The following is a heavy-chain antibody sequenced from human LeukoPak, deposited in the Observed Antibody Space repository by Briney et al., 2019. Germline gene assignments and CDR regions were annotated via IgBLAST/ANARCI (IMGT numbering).Heavy chain of an antibody. CDR2: ISAYNGNT. V-gene: IGHV1-18*01. CDR3: AREGLLGSSSWYYQYFQH. CDR1: GYTFTSYG. J-gene: IGHJ1*01. Sequence: ASVKVSCKASGYTFTSYGISWVRQAPGQGLEWMGWISAYNGNTNYAQKLQGRVTMTTDTSTSTAYMELRSLRSDDTAVYYCAREGLLGSSSWYYQYFQHWGQGTLVTVPS. D-gene: IGHD6-13*01.